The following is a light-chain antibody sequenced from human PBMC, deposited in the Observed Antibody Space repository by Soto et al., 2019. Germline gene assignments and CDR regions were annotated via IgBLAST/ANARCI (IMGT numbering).Light chain of an antibody. Sequence: QSVLTQPPSASGTPGQTVTISCSGSHSNIGTKTVNWYRQFPGTAPKLLIYSNNQRPSGVPDRFSGSKSGTSASLAISDLQSEDEADYYCAAWDDSLNGLFGTGTKLTVL. CDR3: AAWDDSLNGL. CDR2: SNN. V-gene: IGLV1-44*01. J-gene: IGLJ1*01. CDR1: HSNIGTKT.